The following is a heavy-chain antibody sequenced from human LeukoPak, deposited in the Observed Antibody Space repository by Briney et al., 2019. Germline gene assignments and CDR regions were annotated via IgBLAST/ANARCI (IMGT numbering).Heavy chain of an antibody. J-gene: IGHJ3*02. Sequence: PGGSLRLSCAASGFTFSSYAMTWVRQAPGKGLEWVSAISASGGTYYADFVQGRFTISRDNSKNTLYLQMNSLRAEDAAVYYCAKVREIAVVRTDAFDIWGQGKMVTVSS. CDR3: AKVREIAVVRTDAFDI. V-gene: IGHV3-23*01. CDR2: ISASGGT. CDR1: GFTFSSYA. D-gene: IGHD3-22*01.